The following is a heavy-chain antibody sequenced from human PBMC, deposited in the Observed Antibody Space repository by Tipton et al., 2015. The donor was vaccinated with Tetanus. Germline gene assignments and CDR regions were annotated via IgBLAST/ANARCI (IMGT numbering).Heavy chain of an antibody. CDR2: ISGSGGST. CDR1: GFTFSSYA. V-gene: IGHV3-23*01. Sequence: SLRLSCAASGFTFSSYAMSWVRQAPGKGLEWVSAISGSGGSTYYADSVKGRFTISRDNSKNTLYLQMNSLRAEDTAVYYCAKSSGSYLDYFDYWGQGTLVTVSS. D-gene: IGHD1-26*01. CDR3: AKSSGSYLDYFDY. J-gene: IGHJ4*02.